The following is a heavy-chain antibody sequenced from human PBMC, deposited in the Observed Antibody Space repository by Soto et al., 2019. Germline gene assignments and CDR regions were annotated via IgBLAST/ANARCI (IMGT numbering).Heavy chain of an antibody. D-gene: IGHD4-17*01. CDR3: ARKATVTTCFDY. CDR2: IYYSGST. V-gene: IGHV4-31*03. CDR1: GGSISSGGYY. J-gene: IGHJ4*02. Sequence: SETLSLTCTVSGGSISSGGYYWSWIRQHPGKGLEWIGYIYYSGSTYYNPSLKSRVTISVDTSKNQFSLKLSSVTAADTAVYYCARKATVTTCFDYWGQGNLVTVSS.